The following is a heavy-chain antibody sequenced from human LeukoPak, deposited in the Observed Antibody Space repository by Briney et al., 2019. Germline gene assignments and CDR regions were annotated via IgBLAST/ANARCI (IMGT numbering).Heavy chain of an antibody. CDR3: ARDSSPQYYCSSTNCYLQRNDAFDI. V-gene: IGHV1-18*01. CDR1: GYTFTSYG. CDR2: ISAYNGNT. D-gene: IGHD2-2*01. Sequence: ASAKVSCKASGYTFTSYGISWVRQAPGQGLEWMGWISAYNGNTNYAQKLQGRVTMTTDTSTSTAYMELRSLRSDDTAVYYCARDSSPQYYCSSTNCYLQRNDAFDIWGQGTMVTVSS. J-gene: IGHJ3*02.